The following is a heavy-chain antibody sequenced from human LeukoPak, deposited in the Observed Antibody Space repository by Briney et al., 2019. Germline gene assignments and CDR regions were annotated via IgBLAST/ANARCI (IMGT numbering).Heavy chain of an antibody. J-gene: IGHJ4*02. CDR3: TKGTIWLPFDY. V-gene: IGHV3-30-3*01. D-gene: IGHD5-18*01. CDR2: ISYDGSNA. Sequence: GGSLRLSCAASGFSFSSYAMHWVRQAPGKGLEWVAVISYDGSNAYYADSVRGRFTISIDNSKNTLYLQMNSLRAEDTAVYYCTKGTIWLPFDYWGQGTLVTVSS. CDR1: GFSFSSYA.